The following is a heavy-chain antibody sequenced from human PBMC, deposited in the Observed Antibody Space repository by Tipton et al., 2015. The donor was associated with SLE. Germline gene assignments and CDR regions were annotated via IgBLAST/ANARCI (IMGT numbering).Heavy chain of an antibody. CDR2: ITSSGGNT. Sequence: SLRLSCTASGFTFINYAMTWVRQAPGKGLEWVSSITSSGGNTYYADSVKGRFTISRDNSKNTLYLQMNSLRAEDTAVYYCARPMDFDWLPAFDIWDQGTMVTVSS. CDR1: GFTFINYA. D-gene: IGHD3-9*01. J-gene: IGHJ3*02. V-gene: IGHV3-23*01. CDR3: ARPMDFDWLPAFDI.